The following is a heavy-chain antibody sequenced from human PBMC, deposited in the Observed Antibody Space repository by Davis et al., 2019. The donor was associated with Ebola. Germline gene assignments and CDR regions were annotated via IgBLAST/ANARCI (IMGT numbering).Heavy chain of an antibody. D-gene: IGHD2-21*02. CDR3: GRAYCGGDCPMGGY. Sequence: ASVKVSCKASGYTFTGYYIHWVRQAPGQGLEWMAWINPNSGGTNYAQNFQGRVSMTRDTSISTVYMEMSRLRFDDTAVYYCGRAYCGGDCPMGGYWGQGALVTVSS. CDR1: GYTFTGYY. CDR2: INPNSGGT. V-gene: IGHV1-2*02. J-gene: IGHJ4*02.